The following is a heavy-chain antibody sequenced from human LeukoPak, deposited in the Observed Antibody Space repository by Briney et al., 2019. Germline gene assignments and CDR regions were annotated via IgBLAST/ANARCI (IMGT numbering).Heavy chain of an antibody. CDR3: AKGLDYSLDY. CDR2: IRYDGTEE. CDR1: GFTFSSYA. J-gene: IGHJ4*02. Sequence: GGSLRLSCAASGFTFSSYAMSWVRQAPGKGLEWVAFIRYDGTEEYYVDSAKGRFTISRDNSKNTLYLQMNSLRAEDTAVYYCAKGLDYSLDYWGQGTLVTVSS. V-gene: IGHV3-30*02. D-gene: IGHD4-11*01.